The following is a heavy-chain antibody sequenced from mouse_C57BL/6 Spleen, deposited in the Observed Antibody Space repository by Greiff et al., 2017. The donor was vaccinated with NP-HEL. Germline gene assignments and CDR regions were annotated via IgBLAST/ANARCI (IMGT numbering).Heavy chain of an antibody. V-gene: IGHV1-59*01. CDR1: GYTFTSYW. J-gene: IGHJ2*01. Sequence: QVQLQQPGAELVRPGTSVKLSCKASGYTFTSYWMHWVKQRPGQGLEWIGVIDPSDSYTNYNQKFKGKATLTVDTSSSTAYMQLSGLTSEDSAVYYCARSGGLLRPFDYWGQGTTLTVSS. CDR2: IDPSDSYT. CDR3: ARSGGLLRPFDY. D-gene: IGHD1-2*01.